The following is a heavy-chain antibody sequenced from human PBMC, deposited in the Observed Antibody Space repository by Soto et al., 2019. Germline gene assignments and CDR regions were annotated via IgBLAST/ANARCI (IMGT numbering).Heavy chain of an antibody. J-gene: IGHJ4*02. Sequence: ASVKVSCKASGGTFSSYAISWVRQAPGQGLEWMGGIIPIFGTANYAQKFQGRVTITADESTSTAYMELSSLRSEDTAVYYCAREGSAPTIFDYWGQGTLVTVSS. CDR3: AREGSAPTIFDY. D-gene: IGHD2-21*01. CDR1: GGTFSSYA. V-gene: IGHV1-69*13. CDR2: IIPIFGTA.